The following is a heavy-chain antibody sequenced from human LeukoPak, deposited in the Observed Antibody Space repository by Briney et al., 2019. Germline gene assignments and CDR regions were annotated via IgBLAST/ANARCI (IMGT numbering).Heavy chain of an antibody. CDR2: INPNSGGT. V-gene: IGHV1-2*02. D-gene: IGHD2-2*01. CDR1: VYTFTGYY. Sequence: ASVKVSCKASVYTFTGYYMHWVRQAPGQGGEWMGWINPNSGGTIYVQRFQGRVTMTRDMFINTAYLELSRLRSDDTAVYYYVRGDYASLSFDYWGQGIPVTVSS. CDR3: VRGDYASLSFDY. J-gene: IGHJ4*02.